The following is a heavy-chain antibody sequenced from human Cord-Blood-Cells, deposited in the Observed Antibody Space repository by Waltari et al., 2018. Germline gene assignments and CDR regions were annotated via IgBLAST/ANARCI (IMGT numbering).Heavy chain of an antibody. CDR2: IWYDGSNK. J-gene: IGHJ5*02. V-gene: IGHV3-33*01. D-gene: IGHD3-16*01. CDR3: ARDLGGGWFDP. CDR1: GFSFSIYG. Sequence: QVQLVESGGGVVQHGRSLRLYCAASGFSFSIYGLHWVRQAPGKGLEWVAVIWYDGSNKYYADSVKGRFTIARDNSKNTLYLQMNSLRAEDTAVYYCARDLGGGWFDPWGQGTLVTVSS.